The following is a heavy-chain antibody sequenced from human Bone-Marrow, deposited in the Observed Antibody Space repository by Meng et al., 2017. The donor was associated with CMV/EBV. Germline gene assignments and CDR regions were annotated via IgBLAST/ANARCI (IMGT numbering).Heavy chain of an antibody. CDR3: ARDQILFGVAHYYYYYGMDV. J-gene: IGHJ6*02. V-gene: IGHV3-30-3*01. D-gene: IGHD3-3*01. CDR2: ISYDGSNK. CDR1: GFTFSSYA. Sequence: GESLKISCAASGFTFSSYAMHWVRQAPGKGLEWVAVISYDGSNKYYADSVKGRFTISRDNSKNTLYLQMNSLRAEDTAVYYCARDQILFGVAHYYYYYGMDVWGQGTTVTVSS.